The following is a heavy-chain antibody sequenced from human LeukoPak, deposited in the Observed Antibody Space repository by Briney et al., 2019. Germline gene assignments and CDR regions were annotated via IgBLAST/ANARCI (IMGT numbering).Heavy chain of an antibody. J-gene: IGHJ3*02. CDR2: ISSSSSYI. CDR3: AKDLLAAAGRYIGAFDI. CDR1: GFTFSSYS. Sequence: GGSLRLSCAASGFTFSSYSMNWVRQAPGKGLEWVSSISSSSSYIYYADSVKGRFTISRDNAKNSLYLQMNSLRAEDMALYYCAKDLLAAAGRYIGAFDIWGQGTMVTVSS. V-gene: IGHV3-21*04. D-gene: IGHD6-13*01.